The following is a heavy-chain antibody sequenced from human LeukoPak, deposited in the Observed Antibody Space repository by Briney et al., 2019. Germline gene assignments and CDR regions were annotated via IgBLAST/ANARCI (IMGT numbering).Heavy chain of an antibody. V-gene: IGHV3-48*04. Sequence: GGSLRLSCAASGFTFSSYSMNWVRQARGKGLEWVTYISSSSSTIYYADSVKGRFTISRDNAKNSLYLQTNSLRAEDTAVYYCARDQYDSSRNWFVPWGQGTLVTVSS. J-gene: IGHJ5*02. CDR1: GFTFSSYS. D-gene: IGHD3-22*01. CDR2: ISSSSSTI. CDR3: ARDQYDSSRNWFVP.